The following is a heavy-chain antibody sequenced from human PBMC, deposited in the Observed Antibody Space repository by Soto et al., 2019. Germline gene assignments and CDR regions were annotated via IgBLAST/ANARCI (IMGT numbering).Heavy chain of an antibody. D-gene: IGHD6-13*01. CDR1: GGSISSVGYY. J-gene: IGHJ4*02. V-gene: IGHV4-31*03. Sequence: PSATLSLTCTVSGGSISSVGYYWSWIRQHPGKGLEWIGYIYYSGSTYYNPSLKSRVTISVDTSKNQFSLKLSSVTAADTAVYYCARDKAAAGVKYIDYWGQGTLVTFSS. CDR2: IYYSGST. CDR3: ARDKAAAGVKYIDY.